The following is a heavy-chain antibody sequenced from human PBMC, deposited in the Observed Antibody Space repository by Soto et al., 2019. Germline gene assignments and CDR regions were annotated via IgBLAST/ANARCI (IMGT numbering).Heavy chain of an antibody. CDR1: GGSISSSSYY. CDR2: IYYSGST. J-gene: IGHJ6*02. D-gene: IGHD5-18*01. CDR3: AREVQLWLRYYYCGMDV. Sequence: SETLSLTCTVSGGSISSSSYYWGWIRQPPGKGLEWIGSIYYSGSTYYNPSLKSRVTISVDTSKNQCSLMLSSVTAADTAVYYCAREVQLWLRYYYCGMDVWGQGTTVTVS. V-gene: IGHV4-39*01.